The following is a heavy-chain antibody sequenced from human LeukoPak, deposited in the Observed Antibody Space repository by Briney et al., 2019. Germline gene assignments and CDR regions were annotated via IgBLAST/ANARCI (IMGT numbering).Heavy chain of an antibody. CDR1: GYTFTSYG. J-gene: IGHJ5*02. V-gene: IGHV1-18*01. CDR2: ISAYNGNT. D-gene: IGHD3-10*01. Sequence: ASVKVSCKASGYTFTSYGISWVRQAPGQGLEWMGWISAYNGNTNYAQKLQGRVTMTTDTSTSTAYMELRSLRSDDTAVYYCARALITMVRGVMNWFDPWGQGTLVTVSS. CDR3: ARALITMVRGVMNWFDP.